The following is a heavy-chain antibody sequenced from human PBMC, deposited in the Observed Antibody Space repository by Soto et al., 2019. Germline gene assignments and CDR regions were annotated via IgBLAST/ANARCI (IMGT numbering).Heavy chain of an antibody. CDR2: ISTTGSFT. CDR3: ARAQWGLDY. D-gene: IGHD1-26*01. V-gene: IGHV3-11*06. J-gene: IGHJ4*02. CDR1: GFTFSDYY. Sequence: QVQLVESGGGLVKPGGSLRLSCEASGFTFSDYYMSWIRQAPEKGLEWVSYISTTGSFTNYADSLKGRFTISRDNAKHSLYLQINSLRADDTAVYYCARAQWGLDYWGQGTLVTVSS.